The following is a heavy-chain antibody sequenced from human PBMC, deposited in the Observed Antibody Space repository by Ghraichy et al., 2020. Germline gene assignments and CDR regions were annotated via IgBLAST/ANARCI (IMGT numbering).Heavy chain of an antibody. J-gene: IGHJ5*02. CDR1: GGSFSGYY. V-gene: IGHV4-34*01. CDR2: INHSGST. Sequence: QTLSLTCAVYGGSFSGYYWSWIRQPPGKGLEWIGEINHSGSTNYNPSLKSRVTISVDTSKDQFSLKLSSVTAADTAVYYCARGKVAVGAGWFDPWGQGTLVTVSS. D-gene: IGHD2-15*01. CDR3: ARGKVAVGAGWFDP.